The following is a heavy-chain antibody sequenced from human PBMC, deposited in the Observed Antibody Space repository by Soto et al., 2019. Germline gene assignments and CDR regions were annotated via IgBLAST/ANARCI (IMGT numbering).Heavy chain of an antibody. CDR2: TYYRSNWSN. CDR3: AGVSWFRGMEV. D-gene: IGHD3-10*01. V-gene: IGHV6-1*01. Sequence: SPTVSLTCAISGDSVSSNMGAWNWIRQSPSRGLEWLGRTYYRSNWSNDYAISVKSRITINPDTSKNQFSLRLYSVTPEDTAVYYCAGVSWFRGMEVWGQGTPVTV. CDR1: GDSVSSNMGA. J-gene: IGHJ6*02.